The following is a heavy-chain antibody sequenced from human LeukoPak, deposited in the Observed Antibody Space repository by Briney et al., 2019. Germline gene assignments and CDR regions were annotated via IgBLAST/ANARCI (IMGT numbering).Heavy chain of an antibody. D-gene: IGHD2-15*01. Sequence: PGGSLRLSCAASGFTFSSFAMNWVRQAPGKGLEWVSGISGSGISRGYADSVKGRFTISRDNSKNTVLLQMDSLRAEDTAVYYCARKYCSGGSCYFDYWGQGTLVTVSS. J-gene: IGHJ4*02. CDR1: GFTFSSFA. CDR2: ISGSGISR. V-gene: IGHV3-23*01. CDR3: ARKYCSGGSCYFDY.